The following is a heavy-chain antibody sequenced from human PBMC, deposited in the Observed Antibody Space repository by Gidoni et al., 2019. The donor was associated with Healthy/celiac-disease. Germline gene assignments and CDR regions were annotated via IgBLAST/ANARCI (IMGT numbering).Heavy chain of an antibody. CDR2: MSGRGGST. V-gene: IGHV3-23*01. Sequence: EVQLLESGGGLVQPGGSLSLSCASSGFPFSCQAMSWVRQAPAKGLGGVSAMSGRGGSTYYADSVKGRFTISRDNSKNTLYLQMNSLRAEDTAVYYCAKGPESYYDSSGYFHYWGQGTLVTVSS. CDR3: AKGPESYYDSSGYFHY. D-gene: IGHD3-22*01. J-gene: IGHJ4*02. CDR1: GFPFSCQA.